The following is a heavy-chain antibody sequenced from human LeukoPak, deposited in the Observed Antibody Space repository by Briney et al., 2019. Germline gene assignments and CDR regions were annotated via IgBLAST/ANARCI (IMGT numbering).Heavy chain of an antibody. Sequence: PSETLSLTCAVYGGSFSGYYWSWIRQPPGKGLEWIGEINHSGSTNYNPSLKSRVTISVDTSKNQFSLKLSCVTAADTAVYYCARQATIYSSGWSRDAFDIWGQGTMVTVSS. CDR2: INHSGST. J-gene: IGHJ3*02. D-gene: IGHD6-19*01. CDR1: GGSFSGYY. CDR3: ARQATIYSSGWSRDAFDI. V-gene: IGHV4-34*01.